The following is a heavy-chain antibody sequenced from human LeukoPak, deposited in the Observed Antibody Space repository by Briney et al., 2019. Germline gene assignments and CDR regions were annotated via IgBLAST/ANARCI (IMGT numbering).Heavy chain of an antibody. V-gene: IGHV1-8*03. J-gene: IGHJ4*02. CDR1: GYTFTSYD. CDR2: MNPNSGNT. Sequence: ASVKVSCKASGYTFTSYDINWVRQATGQGLEWMGWMNPNSGNTGYAQKFQGRVTITRNTSISTVYMELSSLRSEDTAVYYCARYHYGRRVFDYWGQGTLVTDSS. D-gene: IGHD3-10*01. CDR3: ARYHYGRRVFDY.